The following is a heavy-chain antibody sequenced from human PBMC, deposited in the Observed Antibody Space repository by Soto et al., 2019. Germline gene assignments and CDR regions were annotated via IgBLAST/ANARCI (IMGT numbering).Heavy chain of an antibody. CDR2: ISGYDGRT. Sequence: QVHLVQSGAEVKKPGASVKVSCKTSGYTFTRYGISWVRQAPGQGLEWMGWISGYDGRTNFAQKVQDRVTMTTDTSTNTGYMELRSLRSDDTAVYYCAREGDVPYYYYGMDVWGQGTTVTVSS. D-gene: IGHD2-21*02. CDR3: AREGDVPYYYYGMDV. J-gene: IGHJ6*02. CDR1: GYTFTRYG. V-gene: IGHV1-18*01.